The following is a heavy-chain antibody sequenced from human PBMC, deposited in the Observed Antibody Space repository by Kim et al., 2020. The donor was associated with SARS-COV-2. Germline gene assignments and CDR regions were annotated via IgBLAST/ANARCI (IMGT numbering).Heavy chain of an antibody. V-gene: IGHV1-46*01. D-gene: IGHD3-22*01. CDR3: ARVIHYYDSSGYYSPFDY. CDR2: INPSGGST. J-gene: IGHJ4*02. Sequence: ASVKVSCKASGYTFTSYYMHWVRQAPGQGLEWMGIINPSGGSTSYAQKFQGRVTMTRDTSTSTVYMELSSLRSEDTAVYYCARVIHYYDSSGYYSPFDYWGQGTLVTVSS. CDR1: GYTFTSYY.